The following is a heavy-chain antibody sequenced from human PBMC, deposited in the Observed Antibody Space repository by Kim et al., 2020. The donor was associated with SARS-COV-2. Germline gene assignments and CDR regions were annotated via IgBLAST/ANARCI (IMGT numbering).Heavy chain of an antibody. D-gene: IGHD6-19*01. V-gene: IGHV1-3*01. CDR2: NT. CDR3: AREAVAGSFDH. Sequence: NTRYSQKVPARVSINRDTSATTAYLELSGLRSEDTAVYYCAREAVAGSFDHWGQGTLVTVSS. J-gene: IGHJ4*02.